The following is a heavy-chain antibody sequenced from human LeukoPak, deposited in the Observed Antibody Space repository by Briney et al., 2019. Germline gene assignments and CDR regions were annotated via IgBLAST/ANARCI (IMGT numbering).Heavy chain of an antibody. V-gene: IGHV1-2*02. CDR3: ARSSNHSAKVDY. CDR1: GYTFTGYY. J-gene: IGHJ4*02. D-gene: IGHD1-14*01. Sequence: ASVKVSCKASGYTFTGYYMHWVRQAPGQGLEWMGWINPNSGGTNYAQKFQGRVTMTRDTSISTAYMELSRLRSDDTAVYYCARSSNHSAKVDYWGQGTLVTVSS. CDR2: INPNSGGT.